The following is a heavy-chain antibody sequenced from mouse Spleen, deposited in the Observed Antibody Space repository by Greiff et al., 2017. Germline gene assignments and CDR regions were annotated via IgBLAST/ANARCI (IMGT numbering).Heavy chain of an antibody. CDR1: GYTFTDYE. CDR3: TRWDLDSSGSWFAY. Sequence: VQGVESGAELVRPGASVTLSCKASGYTFTDYEMHWVKQTPVHGLEWIGAIDPETGGTAYNQKFKGKATLTADKSSSTAYMELRSLTSEDSAVYYCTRWDLDSSGSWFAYWGQGTLVTVSA. D-gene: IGHD3-2*01. CDR2: IDPETGGT. J-gene: IGHJ3*01. V-gene: IGHV1-15*01.